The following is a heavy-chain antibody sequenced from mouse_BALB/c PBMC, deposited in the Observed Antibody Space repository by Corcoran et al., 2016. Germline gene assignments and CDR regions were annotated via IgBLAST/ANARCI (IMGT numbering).Heavy chain of an antibody. CDR1: GYTFTNYG. CDR2: INTYTGEP. CDR3: ARGENGPFAY. J-gene: IGHJ3*01. V-gene: IGHV9-1*02. D-gene: IGHD1-2*01. Sequence: QIQLVQSGPELKKPGETDKISCKASGYTFTNYGMNWVKQAPGKGLKWMGWINTYTGEPTYADDFKGRFAFSLETSASTAYLQINNLKNEDMATYFCARGENGPFAYWGQGTLVTVSA.